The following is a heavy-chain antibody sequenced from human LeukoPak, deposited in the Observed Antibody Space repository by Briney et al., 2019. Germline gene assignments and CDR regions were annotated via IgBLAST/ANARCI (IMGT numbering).Heavy chain of an antibody. V-gene: IGHV3-30*02. CDR1: GFTFSSFG. Sequence: GGSLRLSCAASGFTFSSFGMYWVRQAPGKGLEWVAFIRYDGSNEYYADSVKGRFTISRDNSKNTLYLQMNSLRAEDTAVYYCAKDEYASGSYYAFDIWGQGTMVTVSS. D-gene: IGHD3-10*01. CDR2: IRYDGSNE. J-gene: IGHJ3*02. CDR3: AKDEYASGSYYAFDI.